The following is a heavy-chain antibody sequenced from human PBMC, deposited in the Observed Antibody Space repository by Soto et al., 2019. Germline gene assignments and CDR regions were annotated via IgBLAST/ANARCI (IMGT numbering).Heavy chain of an antibody. D-gene: IGHD5-18*01. CDR1: GFTFSSYD. V-gene: IGHV3-13*01. Sequence: PGGALRRSCSASGFTFSSYDMHWVRQATGKGLEWVSAIGTAGDTYYPGSVKGRFTISRENAKNSLYLQMNSLRAEDTAVYYCARDQSRGDTAMVRPPVRYYYYGMDVWGQGTTVTVSS. J-gene: IGHJ6*02. CDR3: ARDQSRGDTAMVRPPVRYYYYGMDV. CDR2: IGTAGDT.